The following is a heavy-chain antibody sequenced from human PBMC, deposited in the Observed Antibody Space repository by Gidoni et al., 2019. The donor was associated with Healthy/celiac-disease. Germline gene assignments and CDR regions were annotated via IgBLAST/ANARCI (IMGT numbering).Heavy chain of an antibody. Sequence: EVQLVGSGGGLVKPGGSLGLSCTAAGFTFRSYSMNWVRKAPGQGLAWVSSISSSSSYIYYADSVKGRFTISRDNAKNSLYLQMNSLRAEDTAVYYCARVQYYYDSSGYYPTGGHFDYWGQGTLVTVSS. CDR3: ARVQYYYDSSGYYPTGGHFDY. J-gene: IGHJ4*02. V-gene: IGHV3-21*01. D-gene: IGHD3-22*01. CDR1: GFTFRSYS. CDR2: ISSSSSYI.